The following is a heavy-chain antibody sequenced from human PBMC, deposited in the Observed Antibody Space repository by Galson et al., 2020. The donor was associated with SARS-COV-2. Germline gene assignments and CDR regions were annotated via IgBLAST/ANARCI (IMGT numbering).Heavy chain of an antibody. D-gene: IGHD3-22*01. CDR3: ARGHRSSMIVVVISIYYYYMDV. CDR1: GYTFTSYD. CDR2: MNPNSGNT. V-gene: IGHV1-8*01. Sequence: ASVKVSCKASGYTFTSYDINWVRQATGQGLEWMGWMNPNSGNTGYAQKFQGRVTMTRNTSISTAYMELSSLRSEDTAVYYCARGHRSSMIVVVISIYYYYMDVWGQGTTVTVSS. J-gene: IGHJ6*03.